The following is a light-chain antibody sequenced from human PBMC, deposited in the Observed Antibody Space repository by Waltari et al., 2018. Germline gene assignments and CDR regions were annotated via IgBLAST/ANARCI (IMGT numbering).Light chain of an antibody. Sequence: QSALTQPASVSGSPGQALTISCTGSSSDVGGYNYVSWYQQHPGKAPKLMISDVNKRPSGVSNRFSGSTSDNTASLTISGLQAEDEAHYYCTSFTSSSTIVFGGGTKLTVL. J-gene: IGLJ2*01. CDR3: TSFTSSSTIV. V-gene: IGLV2-14*03. CDR1: SSDVGGYNY. CDR2: DVN.